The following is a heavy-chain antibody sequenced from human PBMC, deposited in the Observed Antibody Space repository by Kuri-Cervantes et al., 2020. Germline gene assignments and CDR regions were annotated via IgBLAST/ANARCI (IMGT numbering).Heavy chain of an antibody. V-gene: IGHV1-2*02. Sequence: ASVKVSCKASGYTFTGYYMHWVRQAPGQGLDLMGWINPNSGGTNYAQKVQGRVTMTRDTSISTAYMELSRLRSDDTAGYYWARGGKILLGFGAWHEGDMDVWGQGTTVTVSS. CDR1: GYTFTGYY. CDR3: ARGGKILLGFGAWHEGDMDV. CDR2: INPNSGGT. J-gene: IGHJ6*02. D-gene: IGHD3-10*01.